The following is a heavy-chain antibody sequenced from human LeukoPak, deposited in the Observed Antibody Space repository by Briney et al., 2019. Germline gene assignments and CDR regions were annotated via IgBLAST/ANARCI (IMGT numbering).Heavy chain of an antibody. J-gene: IGHJ4*02. CDR1: GFSISTYA. D-gene: IGHD5/OR15-5a*01. CDR3: AKGHSVWCEDYFDS. Sequence: GGSLRLSCAVSGFSISTYAMSWVRQVPGKGLEWVSTICGSDGRTSYADSVKGRFTFSRDNSKNTLYLQMSSLRVEDTAVYYCAKGHSVWCEDYFDSWGQGTLVTVSS. CDR2: ICGSDGRT. V-gene: IGHV3-23*01.